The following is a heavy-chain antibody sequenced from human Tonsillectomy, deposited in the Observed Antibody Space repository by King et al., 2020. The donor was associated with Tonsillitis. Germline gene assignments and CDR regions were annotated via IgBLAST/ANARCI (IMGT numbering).Heavy chain of an antibody. Sequence: VQLQQWGAGPLKPSETLSLTCAVYGGSFSGFYWGWVRQPPGKGLEWIGEINHSGSTNYNSSLKSRVTVSVDTSKNQFSLRLSSVTAADTAVYYCARSRGDYDDNSWFDPWGQGTLVTVSS. CDR3: ARSRGDYDDNSWFDP. CDR2: INHSGST. J-gene: IGHJ5*02. V-gene: IGHV4-34*01. D-gene: IGHD4-17*01. CDR1: GGSFSGFY.